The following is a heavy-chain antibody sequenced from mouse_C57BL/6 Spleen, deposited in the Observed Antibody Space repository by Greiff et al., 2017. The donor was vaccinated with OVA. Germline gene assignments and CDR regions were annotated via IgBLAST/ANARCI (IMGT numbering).Heavy chain of an antibody. CDR3: AKYQYYFDY. D-gene: IGHD5-1*01. J-gene: IGHJ2*01. CDR1: GFTFSSYA. Sequence: EVQLEESGGGLVKPGGSLKLSCAASGFTFSSYAMSWVRQTPEKRLEWVATISDGGSYTYYPDNVKGRVTISRDNAKNNLYLQMSHLKSEDTAMYYCAKYQYYFDYWGQGTTLTVSS. V-gene: IGHV5-4*01. CDR2: ISDGGSYT.